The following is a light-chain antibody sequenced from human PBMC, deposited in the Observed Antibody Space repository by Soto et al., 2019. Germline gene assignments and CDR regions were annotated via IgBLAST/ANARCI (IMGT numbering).Light chain of an antibody. CDR2: GAS. J-gene: IGKJ4*01. CDR3: QQSYSTPPT. V-gene: IGKV3-20*01. Sequence: EIVLTQSPGTLSLSPGERATLSCRASQSVSSSYLAWYQQKPGQAPRLLIYGASSRATGIPDRFSGSGSGTDFTLTISRLEPEDFATYYCQQSYSTPPTFGGGTKVDIK. CDR1: QSVSSSY.